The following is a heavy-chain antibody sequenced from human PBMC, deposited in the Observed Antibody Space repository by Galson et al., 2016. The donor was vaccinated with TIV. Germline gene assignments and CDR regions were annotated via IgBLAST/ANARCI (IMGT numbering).Heavy chain of an antibody. V-gene: IGHV4-59*01. J-gene: IGHJ3*01. Sequence: TLSLTCTISSDSIFNFYVSWIRQPPGKGLEWIAYISDSGRSNKSPPLESRVTISVDTSKKQISLKLKSVTAADTAVYYCARDLGLGVFDVWGQGTMVSVSS. CDR1: SDSIFNFY. CDR2: ISDSGRS. D-gene: IGHD7-27*01. CDR3: ARDLGLGVFDV.